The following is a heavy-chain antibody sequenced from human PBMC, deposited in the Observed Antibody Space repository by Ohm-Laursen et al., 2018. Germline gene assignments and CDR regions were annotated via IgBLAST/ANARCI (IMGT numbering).Heavy chain of an antibody. Sequence: SLRLSCAASGFTFSSYSMNWVRQAPGKGLEWVSYISSSSSTIYYADSVKGRFTISRDNAKNSLYLQMNSLRAEDTAVYYCATNVGWGLDYYYYGMDVWGQGTTVTVSS. V-gene: IGHV3-48*01. CDR1: GFTFSSYS. CDR3: ATNVGWGLDYYYYGMDV. D-gene: IGHD1-26*01. J-gene: IGHJ6*02. CDR2: ISSSSSTI.